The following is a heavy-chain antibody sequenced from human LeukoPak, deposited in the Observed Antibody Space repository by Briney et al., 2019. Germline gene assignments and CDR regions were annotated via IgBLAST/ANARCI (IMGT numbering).Heavy chain of an antibody. V-gene: IGHV3-23*01. D-gene: IGHD2-21*02. CDR1: GFTFSKYA. CDR3: AKDRGSPVVVTAFDY. Sequence: SGGSLRLSCAASGFTFSKYAMSWVRQAPGKGLEWVSAISGSGGSTYNADSVKGRFTISRDNSKNTLYLQMNSLRAEDTAVYYCAKDRGSPVVVTAFDYWGQGTLVTVSS. CDR2: ISGSGGST. J-gene: IGHJ4*02.